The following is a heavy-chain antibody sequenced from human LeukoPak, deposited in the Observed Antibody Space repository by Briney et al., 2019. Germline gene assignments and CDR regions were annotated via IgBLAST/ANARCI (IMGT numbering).Heavy chain of an antibody. J-gene: IGHJ4*02. CDR2: INHSGST. D-gene: IGHD3-9*01. V-gene: IGHV4-34*01. Sequence: SETLSLTCAVYGGSFSGYYWSWIRQPPGKGLEWIGEINHSGSTYYNPSLKSRVTISVDTSKNQFSLKLSSVTAADTAVYYCARVYDILTGYYDYWGQGTLVTVSS. CDR3: ARVYDILTGYYDY. CDR1: GGSFSGYY.